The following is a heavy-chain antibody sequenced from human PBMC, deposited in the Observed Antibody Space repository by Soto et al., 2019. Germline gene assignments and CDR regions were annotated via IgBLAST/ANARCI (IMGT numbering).Heavy chain of an antibody. CDR2: ISAYNGNT. V-gene: IGHV1-18*01. CDR3: ARGGYYDSSGSRNYHYYGMDV. Sequence: ASVKVSCKASGYTFTNYGISWVRQAPGQGLEWMGWISAYNGNTKYAQKLQGRVTMTTDTSSRTAYMALRSLRSDDTAVYFCARGGYYDSSGSRNYHYYGMDVWGQGTTVTVSS. J-gene: IGHJ6*02. CDR1: GYTFTNYG. D-gene: IGHD3-22*01.